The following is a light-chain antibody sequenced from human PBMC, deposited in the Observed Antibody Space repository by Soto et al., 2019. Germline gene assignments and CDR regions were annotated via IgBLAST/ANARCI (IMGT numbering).Light chain of an antibody. CDR2: EVT. CDR3: SSYTDSSNYV. CDR1: SSDVGGYNY. Sequence: QSALTQPASVSGSPGQSITISCTGTSSDVGGYNYVSWYQQRPGKAPKFMIYEVTNRPSGVSNRFSGSRSGNTASLTISGLQAEDEADYYCSSYTDSSNYVFGTGTKLTVL. J-gene: IGLJ1*01. V-gene: IGLV2-14*01.